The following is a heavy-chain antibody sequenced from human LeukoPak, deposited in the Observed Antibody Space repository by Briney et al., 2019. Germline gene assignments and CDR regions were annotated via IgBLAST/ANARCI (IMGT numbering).Heavy chain of an antibody. J-gene: IGHJ4*02. CDR2: IYYSGST. D-gene: IGHD6-19*01. CDR1: GGSISSYY. V-gene: IGHV4-59*01. CDR3: ARGSLSGSLAGRFDY. Sequence: ASETLSLTCTVSGGSISSYYWSWIQQPPGKGLEWIGYIYYSGSTNYNPSLESRVTISVDTSKNQFSLKLSSVTAADTAVYYCARGSLSGSLAGRFDYWGQGTLVTVSS.